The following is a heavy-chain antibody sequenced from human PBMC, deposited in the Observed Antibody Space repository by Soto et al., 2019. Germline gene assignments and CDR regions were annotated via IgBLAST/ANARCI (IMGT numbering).Heavy chain of an antibody. CDR3: ARERSSGWSQDENDAFDI. J-gene: IGHJ3*02. V-gene: IGHV3-74*01. CDR1: GFTFSSYW. Sequence: SLRLSCAASGFTFSSYWMHWVRQAPGKGLVWVSRINSDGSSTSYADSVKGRFTISRDNAKNTLYLQMNSLRAEDTAVYYCARERSSGWSQDENDAFDIWGQGTMVTVSS. CDR2: INSDGSST. D-gene: IGHD6-19*01.